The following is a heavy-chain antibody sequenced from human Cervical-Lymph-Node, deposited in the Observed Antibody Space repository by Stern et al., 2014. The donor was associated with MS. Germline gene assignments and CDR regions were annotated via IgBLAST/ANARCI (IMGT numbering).Heavy chain of an antibody. CDR3: ARDYGDYAFDY. V-gene: IGHV5-51*01. CDR2: IYPGHHEP. D-gene: IGHD4-17*01. Sequence: EVQLVESGAEVKKPGESLKISCKGSGYSFTANSIAWVLQMPGKGLEWMGIIYPGHHEPGSGPSFQGEVTISADKSISTAYLQWSSLKASDTAMYYCARDYGDYAFDYWGQGTLVTVSS. J-gene: IGHJ4*02. CDR1: GYSFTANS.